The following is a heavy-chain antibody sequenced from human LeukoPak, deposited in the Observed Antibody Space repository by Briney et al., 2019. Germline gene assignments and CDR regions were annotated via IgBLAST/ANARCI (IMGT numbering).Heavy chain of an antibody. V-gene: IGHV3-21*01. Sequence: PGGSLRLSCAASGFTFSSYSMNWVRQAPGKGLDWVSSISSSSSYIYYADSVKGRFTISRDNAKNSLYLQMNSLRAEDSAVYYCATMPYGFWSGYYGGVHLSNNYWGQGTLVTVSS. D-gene: IGHD3-3*01. CDR1: GFTFSSYS. CDR3: ATMPYGFWSGYYGGVHLSNNY. CDR2: ISSSSSYI. J-gene: IGHJ4*02.